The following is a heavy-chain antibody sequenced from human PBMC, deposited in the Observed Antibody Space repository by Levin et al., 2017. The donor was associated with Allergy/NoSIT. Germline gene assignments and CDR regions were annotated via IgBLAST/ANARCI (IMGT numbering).Heavy chain of an antibody. CDR2: IYTSGST. CDR3: ARSRPIGSLGAFDI. J-gene: IGHJ3*02. Sequence: SETLSLTCTVSGGSISSYYWSWIRQPAGKGLEWIGRIYTSGSTNYNPSLKRRVTMSVDTSKNQFSLKLSSVTAAEAAVDYGARSRPIGSLGAFDIWGQGTMVTVSS. CDR1: GGSISSYY. D-gene: IGHD1-26*01. V-gene: IGHV4-4*07.